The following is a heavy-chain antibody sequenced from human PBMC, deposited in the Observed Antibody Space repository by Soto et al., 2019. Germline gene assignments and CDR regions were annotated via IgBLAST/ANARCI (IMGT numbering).Heavy chain of an antibody. J-gene: IGHJ4*02. D-gene: IGHD3-3*01. V-gene: IGHV3-23*01. CDR1: GFSFGSYA. CDR2: ISGSDGKT. CDR3: ARWSYLDY. Sequence: GGSLRLSCAASGFSFGSYALSRVRQAPGKGLEWVSTISGSDGKTFYADSVKGRFSISRDTSQNTLYLQMNSLRADDTAIYYCARWSYLDYWGQGTRVTVS.